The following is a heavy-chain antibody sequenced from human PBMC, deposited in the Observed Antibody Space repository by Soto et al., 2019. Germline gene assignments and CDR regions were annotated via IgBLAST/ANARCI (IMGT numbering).Heavy chain of an antibody. J-gene: IGHJ4*02. V-gene: IGHV1-69*06. CDR2: IIPLFGTA. CDR1: GGIFSSNT. CDR3: ASKAACGGDCYAFDS. Sequence: QVYLVQSGAELKKPGSSVKTSCKASGGIFSSNTINWVRQAAGQGLEWMGGIIPLFGTANYAEKFQGRVTITADKSTKTEYMELTSLRSEDTAVYYCASKAACGGDCYAFDSWGKGTLVTVSS. D-gene: IGHD2-21*02.